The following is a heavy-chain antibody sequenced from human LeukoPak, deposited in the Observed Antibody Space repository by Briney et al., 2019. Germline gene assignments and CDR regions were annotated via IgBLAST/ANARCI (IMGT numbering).Heavy chain of an antibody. CDR2: INHSGST. J-gene: IGHJ4*02. CDR1: GGSFSGYY. CDR3: ARLIAAAPRRFDY. V-gene: IGHV4-34*01. D-gene: IGHD6-13*01. Sequence: PSPTLSLTCAVYGGSFSGYYWSWIRQPPGKGLEWIGEINHSGSTNYNPSLKSRVTISVDTSKNQFSLKLSSVTAADTAVYYCARLIAAAPRRFDYWGQGTLVTVSS.